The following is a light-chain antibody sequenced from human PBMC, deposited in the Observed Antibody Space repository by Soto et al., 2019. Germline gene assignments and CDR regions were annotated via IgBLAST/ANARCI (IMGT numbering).Light chain of an antibody. CDR3: CSYAGSSTYV. J-gene: IGLJ1*01. V-gene: IGLV2-23*02. CDR2: AVN. Sequence: QSAPTQPASVSGSPGQSITISCTGTSSDVGNYNLVSWYQQHPGKAPKLMIYAVNKRPSGVSDRFSGSKSGNTASLTISGLQAEDEADYYCCSYAGSSTYVFGTGTKLTVL. CDR1: SSDVGNYNL.